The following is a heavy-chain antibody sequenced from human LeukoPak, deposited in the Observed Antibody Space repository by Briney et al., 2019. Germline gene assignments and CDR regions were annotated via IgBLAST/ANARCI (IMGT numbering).Heavy chain of an antibody. D-gene: IGHD2-15*01. CDR1: GFTFSSYS. V-gene: IGHV3-48*02. J-gene: IGHJ6*02. CDR3: ARDQVVVAATTPPYYYYYGMDV. CDR2: ISSRSRTI. Sequence: PGGPLRLSCTASGFTFSSYSKNGVRDAPGKGREGVSYISSRSRTIYYADCVRARFTISRDNAKNSLYMEMNSLRDEDTAVYYCARDQVVVAATTPPYYYYYGMDVWGQGTTVTVSS.